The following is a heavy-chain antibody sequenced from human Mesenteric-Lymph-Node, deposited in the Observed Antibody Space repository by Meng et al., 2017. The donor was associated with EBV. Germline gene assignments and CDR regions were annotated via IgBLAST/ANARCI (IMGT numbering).Heavy chain of an antibody. CDR1: GFSLSTYAVG. V-gene: IGHV2-5*02. CDR3: VHGRGGGNSAIFDY. J-gene: IGHJ4*02. D-gene: IGHD4-23*01. Sequence: QITLKESGPTLVKPTXTLTLTXPFSGFSLSTYAVGVGWIRQPPGKALEWLALIYWDDDERYSPSLKSRLTITKDTSINQVVLTMTNMDPVDTATYYCVHGRGGGNSAIFDYWGQGTLVTVSS. CDR2: IYWDDDE.